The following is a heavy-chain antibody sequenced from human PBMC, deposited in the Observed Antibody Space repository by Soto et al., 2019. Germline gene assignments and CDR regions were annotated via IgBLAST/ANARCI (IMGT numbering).Heavy chain of an antibody. V-gene: IGHV4-59*01. CDR1: GGSMSSYY. CDR3: AGVWFGQFQFYHGVDV. J-gene: IGHJ6*02. Sequence: QVQLQESGPGLVKPSESLSLACTVSGGSMSSYYWIWIRQPPGKGLEWIGYVYHSGSTNYNPSLKSRVAMSVDTSENQISLQLTSVTAADTAVYYCAGVWFGQFQFYHGVDVWGQGTTVTVSS. CDR2: VYHSGST. D-gene: IGHD3-10*01.